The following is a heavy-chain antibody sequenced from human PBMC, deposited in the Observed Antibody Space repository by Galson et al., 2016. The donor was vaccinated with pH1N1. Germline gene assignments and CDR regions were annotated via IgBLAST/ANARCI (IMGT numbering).Heavy chain of an antibody. CDR1: GGTFRKDA. CDR2: IIPIFGTT. J-gene: IGHJ5*02. D-gene: IGHD4-11*01. CDR3: ARERGGATVHRWFDP. V-gene: IGHV1-69*05. Sequence: SVKVSCKASGGTFRKDAVSWVRQAPGQRLEWMGGIIPIFGTTNYAHKFRGRVTMTTDESTTTVYMELSSLRFEDTAVYYCARERGGATVHRWFDPWGQGVLVTVSS.